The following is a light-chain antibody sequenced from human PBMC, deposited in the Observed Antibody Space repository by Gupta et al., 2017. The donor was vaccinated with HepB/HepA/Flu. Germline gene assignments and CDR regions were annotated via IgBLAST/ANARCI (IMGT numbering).Light chain of an antibody. V-gene: IGLV1-51*01. J-gene: IGLJ2*01. CDR2: DSN. Sequence: QSVSPQPPSGSPAPGQKVTLFRSGSTSNIGNDAVYWYQQFPGPAPRLLIYDSNQRPSGIPDRFSASKSGTSATLGITGLQTGDEADYYCGTWDSSLSVEVFGGGTKLTVL. CDR3: GTWDSSLSVEV. CDR1: TSNIGNDA.